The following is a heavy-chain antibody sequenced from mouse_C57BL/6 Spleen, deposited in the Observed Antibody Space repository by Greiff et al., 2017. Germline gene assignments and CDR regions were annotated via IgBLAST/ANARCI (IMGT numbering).Heavy chain of an antibody. D-gene: IGHD2-1*01. CDR1: GFTFSDYY. CDR2: INYDGSST. CDR3: ERVLYGNPYYFDY. J-gene: IGHJ2*01. Sequence: EVKLVEPEGGLVQPGSSMKLSCTASGFTFSDYYMAWVRQVPEKGLEWVANINYDGSSTYYLHSLKSRFIVASDNAKNILYLQMSSLESEDAATYYSERVLYGNPYYFDYWGKGTTLTVSS. V-gene: IGHV5-16*01.